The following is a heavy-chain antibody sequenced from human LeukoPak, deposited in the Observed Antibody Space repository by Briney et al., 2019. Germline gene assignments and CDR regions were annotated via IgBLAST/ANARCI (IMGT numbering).Heavy chain of an antibody. CDR2: ISSNGGNT. CDR3: VKAASGIYDY. Sequence: GGSLRLSCSASGFTFSSYGMHWVRQAPGKGLEYVSAISSNGGNTDYADSVKGRFTISRDNSKNTLYVQMRSLRPEDTAVYYCVKAASGIYDYWGQGTLVTVSS. J-gene: IGHJ4*02. CDR1: GFTFSSYG. V-gene: IGHV3-64*05. D-gene: IGHD3-10*01.